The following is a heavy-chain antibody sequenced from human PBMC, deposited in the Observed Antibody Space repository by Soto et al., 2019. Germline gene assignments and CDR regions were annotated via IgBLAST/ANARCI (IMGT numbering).Heavy chain of an antibody. Sequence: VQLVQSGAEVKKPGSSVKVSCKASGGTFSSYAISWVRQAPGQGLEWMGGIIPIFGTANYAQKFQGRVTITADESTGQAYMELISLRSEDTAVSYCASETAVLRYVDWSPHMGMGAWGQGTTVTVSS. D-gene: IGHD3-9*01. CDR1: GGTFSSYA. V-gene: IGHV1-69*01. J-gene: IGHJ6*02. CDR2: IIPIFGTA. CDR3: ASETAVLRYVDWSPHMGMGA.